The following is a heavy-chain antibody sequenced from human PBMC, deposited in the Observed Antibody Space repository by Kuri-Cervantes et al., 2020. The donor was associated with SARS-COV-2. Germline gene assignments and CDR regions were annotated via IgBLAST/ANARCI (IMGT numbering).Heavy chain of an antibody. Sequence: SVKVSCKASGGTFSSYAISWVRQAPGQGLEWMGGIIPIFGTPNYAQKFQGRVTITTDESTRTAYMELNSLRSEDTAVYYCATTSGSYRSNWFDPWGQGTLVTVSS. CDR3: ATTSGSYRSNWFDP. CDR1: GGTFSSYA. D-gene: IGHD1-26*01. J-gene: IGHJ5*02. V-gene: IGHV1-69*05. CDR2: IIPIFGTP.